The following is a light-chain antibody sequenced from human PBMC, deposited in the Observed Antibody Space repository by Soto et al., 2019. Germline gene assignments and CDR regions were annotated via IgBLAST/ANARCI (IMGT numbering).Light chain of an antibody. CDR1: QSISSW. CDR3: QQYNSYPIT. J-gene: IGKJ5*01. V-gene: IGKV1-5*01. Sequence: QMTHSATTLSAYVGDRVTITCGASQSISSWLAWYQQKPGKAPKLLIYDASSLESGVPSRFSGSGSGTEFTLTISSLQPDDFATYYCQQYNSYPITFGQGTRLEIK. CDR2: DAS.